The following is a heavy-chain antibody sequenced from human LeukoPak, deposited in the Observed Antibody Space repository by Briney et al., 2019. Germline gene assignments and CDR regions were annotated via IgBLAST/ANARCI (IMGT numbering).Heavy chain of an antibody. CDR2: IYYSGST. CDR1: GGSISSYY. Sequence: SETLSLTCTVSGGSISSYYWSWIRQPPGKGLEWIGYIYYSGSTNYNPSLKSRVTISVDTSKNQFSLKLSSVTAADTAVYYCARDAAAPYLNNWYFDLWGRGTPVTVSS. CDR3: ARDAAAPYLNNWYFDL. J-gene: IGHJ2*01. D-gene: IGHD2/OR15-2a*01. V-gene: IGHV4-59*01.